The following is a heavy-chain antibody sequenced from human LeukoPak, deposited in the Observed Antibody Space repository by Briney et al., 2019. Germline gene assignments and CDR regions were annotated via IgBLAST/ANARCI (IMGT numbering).Heavy chain of an antibody. CDR3: AKELDTMFFDY. Sequence: PGGSLRLSCETPGFNFDRYTIHWVRQAPGKGLEWVSLAGWAGGTTYYSDSVRGRFTISRDSGKNSVYLQMNSLTTDDTAFYFCAKELDTMFFDYWGQGALVTVSS. CDR2: AGWAGGTT. V-gene: IGHV3-43*01. D-gene: IGHD5-18*01. J-gene: IGHJ4*02. CDR1: GFNFDRYT.